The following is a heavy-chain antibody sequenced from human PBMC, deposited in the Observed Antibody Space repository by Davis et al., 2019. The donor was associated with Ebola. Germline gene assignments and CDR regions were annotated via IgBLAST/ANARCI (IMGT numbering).Heavy chain of an antibody. J-gene: IGHJ6*02. D-gene: IGHD3-9*01. V-gene: IGHV4-34*01. CDR3: ARGVPYYDIFLLEDGIDV. Sequence: SETLSLTCVLYAGSFSGYYWSWNSQPPEKGLEWIGEINPSGSTNYNPSLKSRVTISVDKSKNQFSLKLSSVTAADTAVYYCARGVPYYDIFLLEDGIDVWGQGTTVTVSS. CDR2: INPSGST. CDR1: AGSFSGYY.